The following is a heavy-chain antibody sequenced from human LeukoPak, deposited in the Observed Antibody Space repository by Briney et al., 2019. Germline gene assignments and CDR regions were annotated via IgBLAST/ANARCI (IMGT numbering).Heavy chain of an antibody. J-gene: IGHJ2*01. D-gene: IGHD1-14*01. V-gene: IGHV4-59*01. Sequence: SETLSLTCTVSGGSISSYYWSWIRQPPGKGLEWIGYIYYSGSTNYNPSLKSRVTISVDTSKNQFSLKLSSVTAADTAVYYCARGNHLHWYFDLWGRGTLVTASS. CDR2: IYYSGST. CDR1: GGSISSYY. CDR3: ARGNHLHWYFDL.